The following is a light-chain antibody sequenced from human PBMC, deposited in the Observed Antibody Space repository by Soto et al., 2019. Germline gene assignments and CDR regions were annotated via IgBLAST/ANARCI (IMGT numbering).Light chain of an antibody. J-gene: IGKJ5*01. CDR2: DAS. CDR1: QSVSSY. Sequence: EIVLTQSQATLSLSPGERATLSCRASQSVSSYLAWYQQKPGQAPRLLIYDASNRATGIPARFSGSGSGTDFTRTISSLEPEDFGVYYGQRRRNWPPGTFGQGTRLEIK. V-gene: IGKV3-11*01. CDR3: QRRRNWPPGT.